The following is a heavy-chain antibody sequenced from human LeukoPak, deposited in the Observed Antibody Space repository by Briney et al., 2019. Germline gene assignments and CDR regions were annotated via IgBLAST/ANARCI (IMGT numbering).Heavy chain of an antibody. J-gene: IGHJ4*02. CDR3: AKDYYDSSGYYHAEPFDY. CDR2: TSGSGGST. D-gene: IGHD3-22*01. Sequence: GGSLRLSCAASGFTFSSYAMSWVRHAPGKGLEWVSATSGSGGSTYYADSVKGRFTISRDNSKNTLYLQTNSLRAEDTAVYYCAKDYYDSSGYYHAEPFDYWGQGTLVTVSS. V-gene: IGHV3-23*01. CDR1: GFTFSSYA.